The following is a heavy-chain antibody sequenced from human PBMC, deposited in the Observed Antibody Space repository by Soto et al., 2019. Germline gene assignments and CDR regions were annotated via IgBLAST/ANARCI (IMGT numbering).Heavy chain of an antibody. CDR1: GFTFSDYY. CDR2: ISSSGSTI. Sequence: QVPLVESGGGLVKPGGSLSLSCAASGFTFSDYYMSWIRQAPGTGLEWVSYISSSGSTIYYADSVKGRFTISRDNAKNSLYLQMNSLRAEDTAVYYCARGPYNYVWGSDPPHFDYWGQGTLVTVSS. V-gene: IGHV3-11*01. D-gene: IGHD3-16*02. CDR3: ARGPYNYVWGSDPPHFDY. J-gene: IGHJ4*02.